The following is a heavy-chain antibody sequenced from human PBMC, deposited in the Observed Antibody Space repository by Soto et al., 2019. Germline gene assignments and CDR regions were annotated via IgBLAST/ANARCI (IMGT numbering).Heavy chain of an antibody. D-gene: IGHD4-17*01. V-gene: IGHV1-18*01. CDR3: ARETVTTGWYYYGMDV. Sequence: QVQLVQTGAEVKKPGASVKVSCKASGYTFTSYGISWVRQAPGQGLEWMGWISAYNGNTNYAQKLQGRVTMTTDTTTSTAYMELRSLRSDDTAVYYCARETVTTGWYYYGMDVWGQGTTVTVSS. CDR1: GYTFTSYG. J-gene: IGHJ6*02. CDR2: ISAYNGNT.